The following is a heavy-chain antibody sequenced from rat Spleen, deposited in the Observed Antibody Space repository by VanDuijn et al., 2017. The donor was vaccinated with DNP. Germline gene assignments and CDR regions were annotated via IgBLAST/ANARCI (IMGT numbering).Heavy chain of an antibody. Sequence: QVQLKESGPGLVQPSRTLSLSCTVSGFSLTRYAVAWVRQPPGKGLEWIAAVSGGGITYYNSVLRSQLSISRDTSKSQVVLNMNSLQTEDTAMYFCARSDYSDGSYYFGYFDYWGQGVMVTVSS. CDR2: VSGGGIT. V-gene: IGHV2-6*01. CDR1: GFSLTRYA. D-gene: IGHD1-12*02. CDR3: ARSDYSDGSYYFGYFDY. J-gene: IGHJ2*01.